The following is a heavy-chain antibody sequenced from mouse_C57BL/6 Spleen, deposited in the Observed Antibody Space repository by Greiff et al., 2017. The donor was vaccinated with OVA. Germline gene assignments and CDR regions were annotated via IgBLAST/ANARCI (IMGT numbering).Heavy chain of an antibody. CDR1: GYTFTSYW. Sequence: QVQLQQPGAELVMPGASVKLSCKASGYTFTSYWMHWVKQRPGQGLEWIGEIDPSDSYTNYNQKFKGKSTLTVDKSSSTAYMQLSSLTSEDSAVYDCARSYYYGSSSHFDYWGQGTTLTVSS. CDR2: IDPSDSYT. V-gene: IGHV1-69*01. D-gene: IGHD1-1*01. J-gene: IGHJ2*01. CDR3: ARSYYYGSSSHFDY.